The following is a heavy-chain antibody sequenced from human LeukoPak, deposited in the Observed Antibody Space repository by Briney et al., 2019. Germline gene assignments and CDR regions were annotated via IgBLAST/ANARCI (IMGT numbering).Heavy chain of an antibody. D-gene: IGHD4-17*01. V-gene: IGHV4-61*01. J-gene: IGHJ1*01. Sequence: PSETLSLTCTVSGASISSSSYYWGWIRQPPGKGLEWIGYIYYSGSTNYNPSLKSRVTISVDTSKNQFSLKLSSVTAADTAVYYCARDLYGDYGESYFQHWGQGTLVTVSS. CDR3: ARDLYGDYGESYFQH. CDR2: IYYSGST. CDR1: GASISSSSYY.